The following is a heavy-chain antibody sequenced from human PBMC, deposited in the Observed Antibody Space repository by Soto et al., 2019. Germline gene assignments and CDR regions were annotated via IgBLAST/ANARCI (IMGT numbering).Heavy chain of an antibody. J-gene: IGHJ4*02. CDR3: AREGGNYYFDY. V-gene: IGHV3-64*01. D-gene: IGHD1-26*01. CDR1: GFTFSSYA. CDR2: INTNGGTT. Sequence: EVQLVESGGGLVQPGGSLRLSCAASGFTFSSYAMHWVRQAPGKGLEYVSAINTNGGTTYYANSVKGRFIVSRDNSKNTLYLQMGSLRAEDMAVYYCAREGGNYYFDYWGQGTLVTVSS.